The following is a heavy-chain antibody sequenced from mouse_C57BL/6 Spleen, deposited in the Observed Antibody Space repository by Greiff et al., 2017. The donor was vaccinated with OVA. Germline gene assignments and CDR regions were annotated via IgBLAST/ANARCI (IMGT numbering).Heavy chain of an antibody. CDR3: ARYSPWDYAMDY. CDR2: ILPGSGST. V-gene: IGHV1-9*01. J-gene: IGHJ4*01. CDR1: GYTFTGYW. Sequence: QVQLQQSGAELMKPGASVKLSCKATGYTFTGYWIEWVKQRPGHGLEWIGEILPGSGSTNSNETFTGQATFTADTSSNTDYMQLSSLTTEDSAIYYCARYSPWDYAMDYWGQGTSVTVSS.